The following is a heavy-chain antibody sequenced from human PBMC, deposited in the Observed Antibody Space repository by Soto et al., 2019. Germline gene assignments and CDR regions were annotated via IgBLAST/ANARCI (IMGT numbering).Heavy chain of an antibody. J-gene: IGHJ4*02. D-gene: IGHD3-10*01. Sequence: EVQLVESGGTLVQPGGSLRLSCAASAFSFSTSWMHWVRQAPGEGLVWVSRINPDGRTINYADSVKGRFTISRDNAKNTLYLQMNSLRAEDTAVYYCAKANRGYYGSGSYYVWVPRGPTPYYFDYWGQGTLVTVSS. V-gene: IGHV3-74*01. CDR3: AKANRGYYGSGSYYVWVPRGPTPYYFDY. CDR1: AFSFSTSW. CDR2: INPDGRTI.